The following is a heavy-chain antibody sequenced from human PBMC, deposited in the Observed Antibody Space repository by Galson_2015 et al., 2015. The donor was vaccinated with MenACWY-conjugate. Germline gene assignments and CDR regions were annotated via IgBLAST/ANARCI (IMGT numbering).Heavy chain of an antibody. V-gene: IGHV3-49*03. CDR2: IQSKNYGANT. CDR1: GFAFGGHL. CDR3: TRADHRYCSSTNCPFDH. J-gene: IGHJ4*02. Sequence: SLRLSCATSGFAFGGHLMGWFRQAPGKGLEWVGYIQSKNYGANTQYAASVKDRFSISRDDSRSIAYLEMNSLKTEDTALYYCTRADHRYCSSTNCPFDHWGQGTLVTVSS. D-gene: IGHD2-15*01.